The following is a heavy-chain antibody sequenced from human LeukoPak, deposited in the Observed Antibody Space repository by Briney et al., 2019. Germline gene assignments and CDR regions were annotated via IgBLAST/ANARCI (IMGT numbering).Heavy chain of an antibody. CDR1: GYSISSAYY. CDR2: IHHSGST. D-gene: IGHD1-26*01. CDR3: ARDRVGATYAFDI. J-gene: IGHJ3*02. Sequence: SETLSLTCAVSGYSISSAYYWGWMRQPPGKGREWIVSIHHSGSTYFNPSLKSRVTISVDTSKNQFSLKLTSVTAADTAVYYCARDRVGATYAFDIWGQGTMVTVSS. V-gene: IGHV4-38-2*02.